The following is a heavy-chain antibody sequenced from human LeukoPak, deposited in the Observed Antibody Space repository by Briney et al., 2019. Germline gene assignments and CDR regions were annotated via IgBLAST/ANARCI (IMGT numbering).Heavy chain of an antibody. CDR2: VSDSGDYT. CDR1: GFTFIRCA. D-gene: IGHD5-18*01. J-gene: IGHJ4*02. V-gene: IGHV3-23*01. Sequence: RGSLSLSCAASGFTFIRCAMSWVRQAPGKGLEWISTVSDSGDYTDYADSVKGRFTISRDNSKNTVYLQMNSLRAEDTAIYYCAKRDVDPDMKLHFWGQGTLVTVST. CDR3: AKRDVDPDMKLHF.